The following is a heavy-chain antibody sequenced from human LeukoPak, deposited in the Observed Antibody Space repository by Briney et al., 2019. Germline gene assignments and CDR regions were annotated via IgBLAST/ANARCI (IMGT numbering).Heavy chain of an antibody. CDR2: INHRGST. Sequence: SETLSLTCAVYGGSFSNLYWSWIRQPPGKGLEWIGEINHRGSTTYNPSLKSRVTISIDTSKNQFSLQLSSVTAADTAVYYCASLILIAAGSDFWGQGNLVTVSS. J-gene: IGHJ4*02. V-gene: IGHV4-34*01. CDR3: ASLILIAAGSDF. CDR1: GGSFSNLY. D-gene: IGHD6-13*01.